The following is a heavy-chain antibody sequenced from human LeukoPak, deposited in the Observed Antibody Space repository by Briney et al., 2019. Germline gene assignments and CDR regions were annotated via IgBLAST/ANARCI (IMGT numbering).Heavy chain of an antibody. CDR1: GFSFSSYA. CDR3: ARDRGDIVVVVAATTFDY. CDR2: ISGGGST. D-gene: IGHD2-15*01. J-gene: IGHJ4*02. Sequence: PGGSLRLSCAVSGFSFSSYAMTWVRQGPGKGREWVSTISGGGSTYYADSVKGRFTISRDNSKNTLYLQMSSLRAEDTAVYYCARDRGDIVVVVAATTFDYWGQGPLVTVSS. V-gene: IGHV3-23*01.